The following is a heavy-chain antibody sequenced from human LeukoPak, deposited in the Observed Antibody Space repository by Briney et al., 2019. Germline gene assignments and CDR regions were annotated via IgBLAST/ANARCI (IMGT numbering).Heavy chain of an antibody. CDR1: CASISRDTFF. CDR3: ARHGYIQFWLY. V-gene: IGHV4-39*01. Sequence: SESLSLTCTVSCASISRDTFFWGWIRQSPEKGLEWIGSIDSSGTTHYNSSLKSRVIISVDTSKNQVSLNLTSVTFADTAVYCCARHGYIQFWLYWGQGTQVIVSS. J-gene: IGHJ4*02. CDR2: IDSSGTT. D-gene: IGHD5-18*01.